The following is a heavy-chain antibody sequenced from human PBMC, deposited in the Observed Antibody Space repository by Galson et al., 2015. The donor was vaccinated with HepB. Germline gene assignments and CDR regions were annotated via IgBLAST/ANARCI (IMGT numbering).Heavy chain of an antibody. CDR2: ISSNGGST. Sequence: SLRLSCAASGFTFSSYAMHWVRQAPGKGLEYVSAISSNGGSTYYADSVKGKFTISRDNSKNTLFLQMSSLRAEDTAVYYCVKDPKFTGYSSGWGQGTLVTVSS. J-gene: IGHJ4*02. CDR3: VKDPKFTGYSSG. D-gene: IGHD6-19*01. V-gene: IGHV3-64D*06. CDR1: GFTFSSYA.